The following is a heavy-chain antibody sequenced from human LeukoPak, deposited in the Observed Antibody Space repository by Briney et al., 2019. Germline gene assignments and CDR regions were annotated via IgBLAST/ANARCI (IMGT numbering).Heavy chain of an antibody. CDR3: ARDGGIAAAGSNHYYGMDV. CDR1: GGSVSSGSYY. D-gene: IGHD6-13*01. Sequence: SETLSLTCTVSGGSVSSGSYYWSWIRQPPGKGLEWIGYIYYSGSTNYNPSLKSRVTISVDTSKNQFSLKLSSVTAADTAVYYCARDGGIAAAGSNHYYGMDVWGKGTTVTVSS. CDR2: IYYSGST. V-gene: IGHV4-61*01. J-gene: IGHJ6*04.